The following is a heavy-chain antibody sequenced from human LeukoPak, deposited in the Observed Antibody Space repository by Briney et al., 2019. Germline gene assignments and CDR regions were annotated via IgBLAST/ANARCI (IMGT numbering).Heavy chain of an antibody. J-gene: IGHJ4*02. Sequence: GGSLRLSCVASGLPIADFAMHWVRQAPGKGLGWVSLISGDGVSTFYADSVKGRFSISRDNSKNSLSLEMNSLRTEDTAMYYCARESGKFDYWGQGTLVAVSS. CDR2: ISGDGVST. CDR1: GLPIADFA. V-gene: IGHV3-43*02. CDR3: ARESGKFDY.